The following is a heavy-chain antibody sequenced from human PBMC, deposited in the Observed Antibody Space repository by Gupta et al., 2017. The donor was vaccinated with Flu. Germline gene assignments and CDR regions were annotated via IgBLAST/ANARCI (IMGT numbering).Heavy chain of an antibody. D-gene: IGHD4-11*01. V-gene: IGHV4-34*01. J-gene: IGHJ6*02. CDR2: INHSGST. CDR1: GGSFSGYY. Sequence: QVQLQQWGAGLLKPSETLSLTCAVYGGSFSGYYWSWIRQPPGKGLEWIGEINHSGSTNYNPSLKSRVTISVDTSKNQFSLKLSSVTAADTAVYYCARGWSPTVTTRSSYYYGMDVWGQGTTVTVSS. CDR3: ARGWSPTVTTRSSYYYGMDV.